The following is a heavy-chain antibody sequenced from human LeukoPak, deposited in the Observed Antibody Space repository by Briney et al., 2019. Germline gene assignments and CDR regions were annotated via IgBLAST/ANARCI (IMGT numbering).Heavy chain of an antibody. J-gene: IGHJ6*02. Sequence: SETLSLTCTVSGGSISHSSYYWVWNPQPPGQGLNWFGSNYYSGSTYYYPSLKSRLTRSVDTSKNQCSLKLSSVTSADTAVYYCARHEGVSYIDYYYHGMDVWGQGTTATVYS. D-gene: IGHD1-26*01. CDR1: GGSISHSSYY. CDR3: ARHEGVSYIDYYYHGMDV. CDR2: NYYSGST. V-gene: IGHV4-39*01.